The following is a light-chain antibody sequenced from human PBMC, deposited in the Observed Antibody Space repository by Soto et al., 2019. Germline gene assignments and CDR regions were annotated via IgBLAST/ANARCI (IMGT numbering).Light chain of an antibody. Sequence: QSLLTHPASLSGSPGQSITISCTGTSSDVGGYNYVSWYQQHPGKAPKLMIYEVSNRPSGVSNRFSGSKSGNTASLTISVLQAEDEADYYCSAYTSSSAFYVFGTGTKVTGL. CDR3: SAYTSSSAFYV. CDR1: SSDVGGYNY. V-gene: IGLV2-14*01. CDR2: EVS. J-gene: IGLJ1*01.